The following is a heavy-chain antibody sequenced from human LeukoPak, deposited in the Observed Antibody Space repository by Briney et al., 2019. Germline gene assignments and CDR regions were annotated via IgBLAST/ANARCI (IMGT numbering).Heavy chain of an antibody. CDR1: GVSFSGYY. D-gene: IGHD3-9*01. Sequence: SETLSLTCAVYGVSFSGYYWSWIRQPPGKGLEWIGEINHSESTNYNPSLKSRVTISVDTSKNQFSLKLSSVTAADTAVYYCAREDRILTGYSKIDYWGQGTLVTVSS. V-gene: IGHV4-34*01. J-gene: IGHJ4*02. CDR3: AREDRILTGYSKIDY. CDR2: INHSEST.